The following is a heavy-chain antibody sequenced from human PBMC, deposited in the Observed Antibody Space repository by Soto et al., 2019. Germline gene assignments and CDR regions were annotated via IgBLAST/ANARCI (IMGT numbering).Heavy chain of an antibody. D-gene: IGHD2-15*01. J-gene: IGHJ4*02. Sequence: SETLSLTCAVSGVSIHNSHTFWGWIRQPPGKGLEFIGSIYYSRGANYNPSLKSRVTISLDTSKNQFSLTVNSVTAADTAIYYCGRVVEGATRHTDLDSWGQGTLVTVSS. V-gene: IGHV4-39*01. CDR3: GRVVEGATRHTDLDS. CDR1: GVSIHNSHTF. CDR2: IYYSRGA.